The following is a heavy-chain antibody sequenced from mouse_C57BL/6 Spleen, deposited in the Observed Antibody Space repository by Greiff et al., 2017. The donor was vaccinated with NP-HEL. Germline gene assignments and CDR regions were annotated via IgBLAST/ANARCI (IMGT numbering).Heavy chain of an antibody. V-gene: IGHV5-16*01. CDR2: INYDGSST. CDR1: GFTFSDYY. Sequence: EVQRVESEGGLVQPGSSMKLSCTASGFTFSDYYMAWVRQVPEKGLEWVANINYDGSSTYYLDSLKSRFIISRDNAKNILYLQMSSLKSEDTATYYCARDLITTVGWYFDVWGTGTTVTVSS. CDR3: ARDLITTVGWYFDV. D-gene: IGHD1-1*01. J-gene: IGHJ1*03.